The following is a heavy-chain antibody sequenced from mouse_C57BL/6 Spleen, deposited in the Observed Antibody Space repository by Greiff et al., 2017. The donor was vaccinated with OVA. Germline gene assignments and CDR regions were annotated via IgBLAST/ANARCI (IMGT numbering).Heavy chain of an antibody. D-gene: IGHD1-1*02. V-gene: IGHV1-9*01. CDR2: ILPGSGST. CDR1: GYTFTGYW. CDR3: AYRDCGGSWEYIDD. J-gene: IGHJ1*03. Sequence: QVQLKQSGAELMKPGASVKLSCKATGYTFTGYWIDWVKQRPGHGLEWIGEILPGSGSTNYNAKFKGKATFTADTSSNTAYMQLSSLTTENSAIXDCAYRDCGGSWEYIDDWGTGTTVTVSS.